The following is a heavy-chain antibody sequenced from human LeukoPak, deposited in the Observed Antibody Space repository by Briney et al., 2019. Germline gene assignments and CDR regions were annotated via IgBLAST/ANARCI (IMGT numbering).Heavy chain of an antibody. Sequence: PGGSLRLSCAASGFTFSSYGMHWVRQAPGKGLEWVAFIRYDGSNKYYADSVKGRFTISRDNSKNTLYLQMNSLRAEDTAVYYCAREGAQRVAAHFDYWGQGTLVTVSS. CDR3: AREGAQRVAAHFDY. CDR1: GFTFSSYG. J-gene: IGHJ4*02. D-gene: IGHD2-15*01. CDR2: IRYDGSNK. V-gene: IGHV3-30*02.